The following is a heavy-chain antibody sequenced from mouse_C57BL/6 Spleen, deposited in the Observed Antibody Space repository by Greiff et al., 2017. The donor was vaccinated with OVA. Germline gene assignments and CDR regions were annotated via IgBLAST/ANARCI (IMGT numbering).Heavy chain of an antibody. Sequence: VQLQQSGPELVKPGASVKISCKASGYTFTDYYMNWVKQSHGKSLEWIGDINPNNGGTSYNQKFKGKATLTVDKSSSTAYMELRSLTSEDSAVYYCARSLDSSGYGDYWGQGTTLTVSS. J-gene: IGHJ2*01. CDR2: INPNNGGT. D-gene: IGHD3-2*02. V-gene: IGHV1-26*01. CDR3: ARSLDSSGYGDY. CDR1: GYTFTDYY.